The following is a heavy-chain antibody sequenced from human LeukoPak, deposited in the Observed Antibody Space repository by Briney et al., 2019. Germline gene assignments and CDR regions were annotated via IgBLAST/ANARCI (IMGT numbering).Heavy chain of an antibody. CDR3: ARDVRD. J-gene: IGHJ4*02. CDR1: GGSISSGEYY. CDR2: IYYSAST. V-gene: IGHV4-30-4*01. Sequence: SETLPLTCTVCGGSISSGEYYWSWIRQPPGKGLEWIGYIYYSASTSYSPSLKSRLTISVDTYKTQFSLKLSSVTAVDTAVYYCARDVRDWGQGTLVTVSS. D-gene: IGHD2-8*01.